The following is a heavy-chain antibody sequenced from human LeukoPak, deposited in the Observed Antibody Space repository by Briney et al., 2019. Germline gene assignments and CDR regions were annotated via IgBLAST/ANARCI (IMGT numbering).Heavy chain of an antibody. CDR1: GGSFSGYY. J-gene: IGHJ4*02. Sequence: SETLSLTCAVYGGSFSGYYWSWIRQPPGKGLEWIGEINHSGSTNYNPSLKSRVTISVDTSKNQFSLKLNSVTAADTAVYYCARGKSYYDFWSGYYGEEYYFDYWGQGTLVTVSS. V-gene: IGHV4-34*01. D-gene: IGHD3-3*01. CDR3: ARGKSYYDFWSGYYGEEYYFDY. CDR2: INHSGST.